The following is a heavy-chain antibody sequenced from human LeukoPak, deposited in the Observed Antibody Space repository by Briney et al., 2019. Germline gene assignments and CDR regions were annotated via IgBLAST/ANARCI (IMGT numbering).Heavy chain of an antibody. CDR2: MNPNSGNT. CDR3: ATGEYSSSS. V-gene: IGHV1-8*03. D-gene: IGHD6-6*01. J-gene: IGHJ4*02. CDR1: GYTFTAQY. Sequence: ASVKVSGKASGYTFTAQYMHGVRQAPGQGLEWMGWMNPNSGNTGYAQKFQGRVTITRNTSTSTAYMELSSLRSEDTAVYYCATGEYSSSSWGQGTLVTVSS.